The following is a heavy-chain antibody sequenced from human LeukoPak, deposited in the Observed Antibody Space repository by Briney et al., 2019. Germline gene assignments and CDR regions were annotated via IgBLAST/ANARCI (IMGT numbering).Heavy chain of an antibody. CDR3: ARDRWELLSNSYHYCGLDV. J-gene: IGHJ6*02. D-gene: IGHD2-15*01. CDR2: IKQDGSEK. V-gene: IGHV3-7*01. Sequence: GGSLRLSCAASGFTFSNYWMSWVRQAPGKGLEWVANIKQDGSEKCYVDSVKGRFTISRDNAKNSLHLQMNSLRAEGTAVYYCARDRWELLSNSYHYCGLDVWGQGTTVTVSS. CDR1: GFTFSNYW.